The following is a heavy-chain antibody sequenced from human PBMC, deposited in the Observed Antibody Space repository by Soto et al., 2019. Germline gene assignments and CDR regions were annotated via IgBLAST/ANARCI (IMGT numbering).Heavy chain of an antibody. CDR2: IIPIFGTA. CDR3: ARGNHRWLQLWYFDL. Sequence: QVQLVQSGAEVKKPGSWVTISCKASGSTFSSYTINWVRQAPGQGLDWMGGIIPIFGTANYAQKFQGRVTITTDESTSTAYMELSSLRSEDTAVYYCARGNHRWLQLWYFDLWGRGTLVTVSS. J-gene: IGHJ2*01. V-gene: IGHV1-69*05. CDR1: GSTFSSYT. D-gene: IGHD5-12*01.